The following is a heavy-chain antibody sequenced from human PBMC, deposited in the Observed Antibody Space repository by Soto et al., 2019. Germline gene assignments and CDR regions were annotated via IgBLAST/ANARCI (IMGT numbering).Heavy chain of an antibody. V-gene: IGHV4-59*01. D-gene: IGHD3-22*01. Sequence: PSETLSLTCSVSGGSIPTYYWSWIRQPPGGGLEWIGYIYQSGTTKYNPSLKSRVTISVDTAKNQFSLRLSSVTAADTAVYYCTGAYYDINGYSLDPWGQGTSVTVSS. CDR1: GGSIPTYY. J-gene: IGHJ5*02. CDR3: TGAYYDINGYSLDP. CDR2: IYQSGTT.